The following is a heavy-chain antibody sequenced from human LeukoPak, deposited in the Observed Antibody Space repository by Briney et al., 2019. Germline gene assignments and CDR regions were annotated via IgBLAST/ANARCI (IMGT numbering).Heavy chain of an antibody. Sequence: GGSLRLSCAASGFTFSSYAMGWVRQAPGTGLEWVSAITASGGNTYYADSVKGRFTISRDNSKNTLYLQVNSLRAEDTAVYYCAKGNGYSYGRYYFDYWGQGTLVTVSS. D-gene: IGHD5-18*01. CDR1: GFTFSSYA. J-gene: IGHJ4*02. V-gene: IGHV3-23*01. CDR3: AKGNGYSYGRYYFDY. CDR2: ITASGGNT.